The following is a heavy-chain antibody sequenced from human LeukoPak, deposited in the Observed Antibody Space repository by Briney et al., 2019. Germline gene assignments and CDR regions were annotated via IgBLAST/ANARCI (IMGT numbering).Heavy chain of an antibody. CDR1: GYTFTGYY. V-gene: IGHV1-2*02. Sequence: VASVKVSCKASGYTFTGYYMHWVRQAPGQGLEWMGWIDPNSGGTNYAQKFQGRVTMTRDTSISTAYMELSRLRSDDTAVYYCASYYYGSGSYYFDYWGQGTLVTVSS. CDR3: ASYYYGSGSYYFDY. CDR2: IDPNSGGT. J-gene: IGHJ4*02. D-gene: IGHD3-10*01.